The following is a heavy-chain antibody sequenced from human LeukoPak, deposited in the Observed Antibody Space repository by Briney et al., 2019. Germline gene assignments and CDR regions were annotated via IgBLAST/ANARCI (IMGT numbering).Heavy chain of an antibody. CDR1: GFTFISYA. D-gene: IGHD3-10*01. V-gene: IGHV3-23*01. Sequence: GGSLRLSCAASGFTFISYAMSWVRQAPGNGLEWVSGISGSGGITYYADSVKGRFTISRDNSQNTLYLQMNSLRAEDTALYYCAKSSGSGSPQRSFDYWGQGTLVTVSS. J-gene: IGHJ4*02. CDR2: ISGSGGIT. CDR3: AKSSGSGSPQRSFDY.